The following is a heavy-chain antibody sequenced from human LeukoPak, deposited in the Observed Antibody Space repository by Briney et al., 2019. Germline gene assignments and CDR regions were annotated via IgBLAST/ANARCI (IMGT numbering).Heavy chain of an antibody. CDR2: ISYDGSNK. V-gene: IGHV3-30-3*01. J-gene: IGHJ4*02. CDR1: GFTFSSYA. Sequence: GRSLRLSCAASGFTFSSYAMHWVRQAAGKGLEWVAVISYDGSNKYYADSVKGRFTISRDNSKNTLYLQMNSLRAEDTAVYYCARDLSPVVRASPMGYWGQGTLVTVSS. CDR3: ARDLSPVVRASPMGY. D-gene: IGHD3-10*01.